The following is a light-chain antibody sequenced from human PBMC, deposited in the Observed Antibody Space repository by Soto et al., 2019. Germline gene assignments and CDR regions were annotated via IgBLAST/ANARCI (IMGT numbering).Light chain of an antibody. Sequence: IVMTQSPSTLSVSPGERATLSCRAGQTIYSNVAWYQQRPGQAPRLLIYRASTRATGIPARFSGSGSGTDFTLTISSLEPEDFAVYYCQQRSNWPTFGQGTRLEIK. CDR3: QQRSNWPT. CDR1: QTIYSN. CDR2: RAS. V-gene: IGKV3-11*01. J-gene: IGKJ5*01.